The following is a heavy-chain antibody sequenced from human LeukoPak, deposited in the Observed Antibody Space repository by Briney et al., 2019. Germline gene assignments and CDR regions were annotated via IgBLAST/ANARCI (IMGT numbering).Heavy chain of an antibody. CDR2: MRFSGST. D-gene: IGHD3-22*01. Sequence: SETLSLTCSVSGGSISTYYWTWIRQPPGKGLEWIGYMRFSGSTNYNPSLKSRVTMSVDTSKNQFSLKVSSVTAADTAVYYCARDAYYYDTGGYYVVDYWGQGTLVTVSS. CDR3: ARDAYYYDTGGYYVVDY. CDR1: GGSISTYY. V-gene: IGHV4-59*12. J-gene: IGHJ4*02.